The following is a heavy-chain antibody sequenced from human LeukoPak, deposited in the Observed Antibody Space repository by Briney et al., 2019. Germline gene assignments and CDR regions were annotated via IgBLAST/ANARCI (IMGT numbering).Heavy chain of an antibody. Sequence: GGSLRLSCAASGFTFSNYWMYWVRQAPGKGLVWVSRIDSGGITTYADSVRGRFTVSRDNAKNTLYLQMNSLRAEDTAVYYCARDNWGEGYYFYYMDVWGKGTTVTISS. D-gene: IGHD7-27*01. CDR2: IDSGGIT. CDR3: ARDNWGEGYYFYYMDV. CDR1: GFTFSNYW. V-gene: IGHV3-74*03. J-gene: IGHJ6*03.